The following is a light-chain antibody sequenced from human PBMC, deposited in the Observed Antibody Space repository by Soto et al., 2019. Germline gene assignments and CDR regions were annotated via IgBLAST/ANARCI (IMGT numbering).Light chain of an antibody. CDR2: GNN. V-gene: IGLV1-40*01. CDR3: QSFDSSLSIYI. CDR1: SSNIGAGHD. J-gene: IGLJ1*01. Sequence: QSVLTQPPSVSVAPGQRVTISCTGTSSNIGAGHDVNWYQQIPGTAPKLLTHGNNSRPSGVPDRFSVSKSGTSASLAITGLQAEDETDYYCQSFDSSLSIYIFGTGTKLTVL.